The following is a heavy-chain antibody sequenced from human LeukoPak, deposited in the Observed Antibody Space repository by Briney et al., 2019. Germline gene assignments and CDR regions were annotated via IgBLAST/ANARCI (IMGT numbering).Heavy chain of an antibody. V-gene: IGHV4-30-2*01. CDR3: AREGSVAGHRYYYYYGMDV. J-gene: IGHJ6*02. CDR2: IYHSGST. CDR1: GGSISSGGYY. D-gene: IGHD6-19*01. Sequence: SETLSLTCTVSGGSISSGGYYWSWIRQPPGKGLEWIGYIYHSGSTYYNPSLKSRVTISVDRSKNQFSLKLSSVTAADTAVYYCAREGSVAGHRYYYYYGMDVWGQGTTVTVSS.